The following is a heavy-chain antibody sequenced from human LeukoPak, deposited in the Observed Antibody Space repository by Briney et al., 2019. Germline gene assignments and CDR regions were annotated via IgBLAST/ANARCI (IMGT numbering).Heavy chain of an antibody. CDR2: IYHSGST. V-gene: IGHV4-4*02. D-gene: IGHD3-10*02. Sequence: SETLSLTCAVSGGSISSSNWWSWVRQPPGKGLEWIGEIYHSGSTNYNPSLKSRVTISVDKSKNQFSLKLSSVTAADTAVYYCARDLRGSGSYSWFDPWGQGTLVTVSS. CDR3: ARDLRGSGSYSWFDP. CDR1: GGSISSSNW. J-gene: IGHJ5*02.